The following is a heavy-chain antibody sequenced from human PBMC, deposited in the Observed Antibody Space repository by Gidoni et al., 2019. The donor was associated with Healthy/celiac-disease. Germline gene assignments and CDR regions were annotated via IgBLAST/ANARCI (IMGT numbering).Heavy chain of an antibody. D-gene: IGHD3-3*01. J-gene: IGHJ5*02. CDR1: GFTFSSYA. CDR3: AKVNRYYDLWSGYYTGMGWFDP. V-gene: IGHV3-23*01. Sequence: EVQLLESGGGLVQPGGSLRLSCAASGFTFSSYAMSWVRQAPGKGLEWVSAISGSGGSTYYADSVKGRFTISRDNSKNTLYLQMNSLRAEDTAVYYCAKVNRYYDLWSGYYTGMGWFDPWGQGTLVTVSS. CDR2: ISGSGGST.